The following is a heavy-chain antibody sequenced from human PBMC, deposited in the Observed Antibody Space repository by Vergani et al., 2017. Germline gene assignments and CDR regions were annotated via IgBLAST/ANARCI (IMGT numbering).Heavy chain of an antibody. D-gene: IGHD6-13*01. V-gene: IGHV4-59*01. CDR2: IYYSGST. CDR1: GGSISSYY. CDR3: AGVGPLYSSSWPTLRYFDY. Sequence: QVQLQESGPGLVKPSETLSLTCTVSGGSISSYYWSWIRQPPGKGLEWIGYIYYSGSTNYNPSLQSRISISVDTSKNQFSLKLSSVTAADTAVYYCAGVGPLYSSSWPTLRYFDYWGQGTLVTVSS. J-gene: IGHJ4*02.